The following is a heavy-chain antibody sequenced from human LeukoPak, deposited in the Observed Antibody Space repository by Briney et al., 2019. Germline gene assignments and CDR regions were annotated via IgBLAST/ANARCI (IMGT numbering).Heavy chain of an antibody. D-gene: IGHD3-10*01. V-gene: IGHV4-39*07. Sequence: SETLSLTCTVSGGSISSSSYYWGWGRQPPGRGVEWVGEIKHSGSTNYNPSLKSRVTISVDTSKNQFSLKLSSVTAADTAVYYCSRFRMVRGVIIPYGLDVWGQGTSVTASS. CDR3: SRFRMVRGVIIPYGLDV. CDR1: GGSISSSSYY. J-gene: IGHJ6*02. CDR2: IKHSGST.